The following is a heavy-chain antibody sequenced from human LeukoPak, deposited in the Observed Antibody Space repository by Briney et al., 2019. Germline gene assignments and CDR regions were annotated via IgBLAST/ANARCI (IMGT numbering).Heavy chain of an antibody. D-gene: IGHD5-12*01. Sequence: PGGSLRLSCAASGFTFSSYWMSWVRQAPGKGLEWVSGIRASGRTTDYADSVKGRFTISRDNSKNTLYLQMNSLRAEDTAVYYCAKYSGYENGRFDYWGQGTLVTVSS. CDR1: GFTFSSYW. J-gene: IGHJ4*02. V-gene: IGHV3-23*01. CDR3: AKYSGYENGRFDY. CDR2: IRASGRTT.